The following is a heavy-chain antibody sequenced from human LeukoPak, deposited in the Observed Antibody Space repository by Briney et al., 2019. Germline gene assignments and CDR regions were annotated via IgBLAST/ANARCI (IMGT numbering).Heavy chain of an antibody. CDR3: ARDPFFPVTTVPHDAFDI. CDR1: GYTFTSYG. J-gene: IGHJ3*02. CDR2: ISAYNGNT. D-gene: IGHD4-17*01. V-gene: IGHV1-18*01. Sequence: GASVKVSCKASGYTFTSYGISWVRQAPGQGLEWMGWISAYNGNTNYAQKLQGRVTMTTDTSTSTAYMELRSLRSDDTAVYYCARDPFFPVTTVPHDAFDIWGQGTMVTVSS.